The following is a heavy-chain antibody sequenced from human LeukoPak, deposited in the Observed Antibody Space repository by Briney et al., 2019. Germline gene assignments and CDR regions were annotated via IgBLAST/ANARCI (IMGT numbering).Heavy chain of an antibody. V-gene: IGHV3-30*18. CDR1: GFTFSSYG. Sequence: GRSLRLSCAASGFTFSSYGMHWVRQAPGKGLEWVAVISYDGSNKYYADSVKGRFTISRDNSKNTLYLQMNSLRAEDTAVYYCAKEGLSNWGRYFDYWGQGTLVTVSS. CDR2: ISYDGSNK. D-gene: IGHD3-16*01. CDR3: AKEGLSNWGRYFDY. J-gene: IGHJ4*02.